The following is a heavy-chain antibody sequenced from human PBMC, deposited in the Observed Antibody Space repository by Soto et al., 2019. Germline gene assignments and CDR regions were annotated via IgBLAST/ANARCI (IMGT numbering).Heavy chain of an antibody. Sequence: VASVKVSCKASGGTFSSYAISWVRQAPGQGLEWMGGIIPIFGTANYAQKFQGRVTITADKSTSTAYMELSSLRSEDTAVYYFARASFYYYDCSASPVYYYYYGMDVWGQGTTVTVSS. J-gene: IGHJ6*02. V-gene: IGHV1-69*06. CDR3: ARASFYYYDCSASPVYYYYYGMDV. CDR1: GGTFSSYA. CDR2: IIPIFGTA. D-gene: IGHD3-22*01.